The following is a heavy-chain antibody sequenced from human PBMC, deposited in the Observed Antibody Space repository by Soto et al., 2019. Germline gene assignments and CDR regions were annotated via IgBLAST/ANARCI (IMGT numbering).Heavy chain of an antibody. CDR2: IDPSDSYT. J-gene: IGHJ6*02. CDR1: GYSFTSYW. V-gene: IGHV5-10-1*01. CDR3: ARALGGYYYGSGSYQGSGYGMDV. Sequence: GESLKISCKGSGYSFTSYWISCVRQMPGKGLEWMGRIDPSDSYTNYSPSLQGHVTISDDKYISTAYLQWSSLKASDTAMYYCARALGGYYYGSGSYQGSGYGMDVWGQGTKVTVSS. D-gene: IGHD3-10*01.